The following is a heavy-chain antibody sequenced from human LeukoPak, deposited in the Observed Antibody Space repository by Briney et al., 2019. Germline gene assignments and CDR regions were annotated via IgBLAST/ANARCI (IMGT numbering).Heavy chain of an antibody. CDR2: ISSSSSNI. CDR1: GFTFSTYS. CDR3: ARESGYSYAYDY. V-gene: IGHV3-21*01. J-gene: IGHJ4*02. Sequence: GGSLRLSCAASGFTFSTYSMNWVRQAPGKGLEWVTSISSSSSNIYYADSVKGRFTISRDNAKNSLYLQMNSLRAEDTAVYYCARESGYSYAYDYWGQGTLVTV. D-gene: IGHD5-18*01.